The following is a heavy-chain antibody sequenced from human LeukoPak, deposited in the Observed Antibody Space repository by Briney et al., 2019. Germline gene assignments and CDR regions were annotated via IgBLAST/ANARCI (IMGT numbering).Heavy chain of an antibody. J-gene: IGHJ4*02. V-gene: IGHV3-74*01. CDR2: IHSDGSST. D-gene: IGHD5-12*01. CDR3: ARWLRRPIDY. CDR1: GFTFSSYW. Sequence: GGSLRLSCAASGFTFSSYWMHWVRQAPGKGLVWVSHIHSDGSSTTYADSVKGRFTISRDNSRTTLFLQMNSLRAEDTAVYYCARWLRRPIDYWGQGTLVTVSS.